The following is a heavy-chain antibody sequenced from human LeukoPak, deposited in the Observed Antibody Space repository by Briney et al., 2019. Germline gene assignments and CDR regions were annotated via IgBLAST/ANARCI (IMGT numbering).Heavy chain of an antibody. D-gene: IGHD3-10*01. V-gene: IGHV3-33*06. CDR1: GFTFSSYG. J-gene: IGHJ5*02. CDR3: AKEKDYGSVNNWFDP. CDR2: IWYDGSNK. Sequence: GGSLRLSCAASGFTFSSYGMHWARQAPGKGLEWPAVIWYDGSNKYYADSVKGRFTISRDNSKNTLYLQKNSLRAEDTAVYYCAKEKDYGSVNNWFDPWGQGTLVTVSS.